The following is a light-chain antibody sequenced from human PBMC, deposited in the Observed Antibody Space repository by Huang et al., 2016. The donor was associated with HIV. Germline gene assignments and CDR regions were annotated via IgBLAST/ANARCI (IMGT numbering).Light chain of an antibody. CDR1: HNISNKF. V-gene: IGKV3-20*01. J-gene: IGKJ4*01. CDR3: QQYLSSPVT. CDR2: GAS. Sequence: EVVLTQSPDTLSLSPGERAALSCRASHNISNKFLAWYQQKSGQAPVLLIYGASSRAIGIPDRFSGSGSGTDFTLTISRLEPQDSAMYYCQQYLSSPVTFGGGTNVEIK.